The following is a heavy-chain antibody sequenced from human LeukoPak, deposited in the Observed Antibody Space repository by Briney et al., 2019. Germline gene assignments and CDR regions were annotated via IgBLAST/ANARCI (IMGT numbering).Heavy chain of an antibody. CDR3: ARDKYASGSLDY. CDR2: IKQDGSDT. Sequence: GGSLRLSCAASGFTFSSYSMNWVRQAPGKGLEWVGNIKQDGSDTHYGDSAKGRFTISRDNAENSLYLQMNSLRTEDTAVYYCARDKYASGSLDYWGQGALVTVSS. J-gene: IGHJ4*02. CDR1: GFTFSSYS. V-gene: IGHV3-7*01. D-gene: IGHD3-10*01.